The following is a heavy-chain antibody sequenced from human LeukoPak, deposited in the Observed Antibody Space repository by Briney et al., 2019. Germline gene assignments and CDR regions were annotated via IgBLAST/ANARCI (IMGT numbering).Heavy chain of an antibody. J-gene: IGHJ4*02. CDR3: AKDNRRHYTSGPNPDSLH. V-gene: IGHV3-9*01. Sequence: GGSLRLSCAASGFAFDDYAMHWVRQAPGKGLEWVSGISWNSGTIDYADSVRGRFTISRDNAKNSLYLQMDSLRVEDTAFYYCAKDNRRHYTSGPNPDSLHWGQGALVTVSS. CDR1: GFAFDDYA. D-gene: IGHD6-19*01. CDR2: ISWNSGTI.